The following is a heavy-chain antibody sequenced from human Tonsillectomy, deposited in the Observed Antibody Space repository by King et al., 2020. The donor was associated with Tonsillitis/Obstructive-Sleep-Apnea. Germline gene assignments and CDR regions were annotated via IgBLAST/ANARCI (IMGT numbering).Heavy chain of an antibody. CDR1: GFTFSDYY. CDR2: ISSSSSYT. CDR3: ATFRGYCSSTSCQTSPASN. Sequence: VQLVESGGGLVKPGGSLRLSCAASGFTFSDYYMSWIRQAPGKGLEWVSYISSSSSYTNYADSVKGRFTISRDNAKNSLYLQMNSLRAEDTAVYYCATFRGYCSSTSCQTSPASNWGQGTLVTVSS. J-gene: IGHJ4*02. V-gene: IGHV3-11*05. D-gene: IGHD2-2*01.